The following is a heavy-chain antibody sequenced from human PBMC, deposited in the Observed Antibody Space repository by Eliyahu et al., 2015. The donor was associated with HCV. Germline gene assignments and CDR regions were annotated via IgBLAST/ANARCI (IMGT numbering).Heavy chain of an antibody. CDR1: SYA. CDR2: ISGSGGST. CDR3: AKLDYSGYATIDY. J-gene: IGHJ4*02. Sequence: SYAMSWVRQAPGKGLEWVSAISGSGGSTYYADSVKGRFTISRDNSKNTLYLQMNSLRAEDTAVYYCAKLDYSGYATIDYWGQGTLVTVSS. D-gene: IGHD5-12*01. V-gene: IGHV3-23*01.